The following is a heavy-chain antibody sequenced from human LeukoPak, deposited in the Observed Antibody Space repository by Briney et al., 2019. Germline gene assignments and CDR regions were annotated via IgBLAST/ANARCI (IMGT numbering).Heavy chain of an antibody. CDR1: GYTFTGYY. V-gene: IGHV1-2*02. CDR3: AREAAGYDSSGYAFDI. Sequence: GASVKVSSKASGYTFTGYYMHWVRQAPGQGLEWMGWINPNSGGTNYAQKFQGRVTMTRDTSISTAYMELSRLRSDGTAVYYCAREAAGYDSSGYAFDIWGQGTMVTVSS. J-gene: IGHJ3*02. CDR2: INPNSGGT. D-gene: IGHD3-22*01.